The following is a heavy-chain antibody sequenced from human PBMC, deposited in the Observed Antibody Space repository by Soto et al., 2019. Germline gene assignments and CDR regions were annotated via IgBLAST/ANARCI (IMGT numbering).Heavy chain of an antibody. CDR3: VHSRCGGDCLRSYSSHSYYGMDV. CDR1: GFSLNTGGLG. D-gene: IGHD2-21*02. J-gene: IGHJ6*02. Sequence: SGPTLVNPTQTLTLTCTFSGFSLNTGGLGVGWIRQPPGKALEWLALIYWDGDKRYSPSLQSRLSITKDTSNNQVVLTMTHMDPVDTATYYCVHSRCGGDCLRSYSSHSYYGMDVWGQGNTVTVSS. CDR2: IYWDGDK. V-gene: IGHV2-5*02.